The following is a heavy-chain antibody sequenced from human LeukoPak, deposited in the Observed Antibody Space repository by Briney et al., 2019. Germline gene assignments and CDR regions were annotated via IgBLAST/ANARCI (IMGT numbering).Heavy chain of an antibody. CDR3: ARGPRRSRTAYYYDSSGSPY. CDR1: GGSFSGYY. D-gene: IGHD3-22*01. CDR2: INHSGST. J-gene: IGHJ4*02. Sequence: SETLSLTCAVYGGSFSGYYWSWIRQPPGKGLEWIGEINHSGSTNYNPSLKSRVTISVDTSKNQFSLKLSSVTAADTAVYYCARGPRRSRTAYYYDSSGSPYWGQGTLVTVYS. V-gene: IGHV4-34*01.